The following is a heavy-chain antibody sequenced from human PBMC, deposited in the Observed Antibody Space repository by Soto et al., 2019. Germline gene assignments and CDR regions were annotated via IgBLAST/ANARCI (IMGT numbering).Heavy chain of an antibody. CDR1: SGSISSSNW. D-gene: IGHD3-9*01. CDR3: ARVQDYDILTGYYSGEAFDI. CDR2: IYHSGST. J-gene: IGHJ3*02. V-gene: IGHV4-4*02. Sequence: QVQLQESGPGLVKHSGTLSLTCAVSSGSISSSNWWRWVRQPPGKGLEWIGEIYHSGSTNYNPSLQIRVTISVDKPKNQFSLQLSSVTAADTAVYYCARVQDYDILTGYYSGEAFDIWGQGTMVTVSS.